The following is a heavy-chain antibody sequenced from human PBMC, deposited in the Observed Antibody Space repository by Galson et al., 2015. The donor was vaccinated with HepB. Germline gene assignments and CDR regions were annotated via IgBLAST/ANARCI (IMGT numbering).Heavy chain of an antibody. CDR2: INPNSGGT. Sequence: KVSCKASGYTFTGYYMHRVRQAPGQGLEWMGRINPNSGGTNYAQKFQGRVTMTRDTSISTAYMELSRLRSDDTAVYYCAKTYCYGSGSYYKSNYYYYMDVWGKGTTVTVSS. CDR3: AKTYCYGSGSYYKSNYYYYMDV. CDR1: GYTFTGYY. V-gene: IGHV1-2*06. J-gene: IGHJ6*03. D-gene: IGHD3-10*01.